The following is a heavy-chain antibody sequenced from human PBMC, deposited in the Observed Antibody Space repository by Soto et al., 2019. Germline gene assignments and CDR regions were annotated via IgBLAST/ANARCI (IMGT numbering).Heavy chain of an antibody. CDR2: ISYDGSNK. D-gene: IGHD2-2*01. V-gene: IGHV3-30*18. CDR3: AKDMEYQLLTNWFDP. CDR1: VFIFSSYG. Sequence: GGSLTLFCGASVFIFSSYGMHWVRQATGKGLEWVAVISYDGSNKYYADSVKGRFTISRDNSKNTLYLQMNSLRAEDTAVYYCAKDMEYQLLTNWFDPWGQGTLVTVSS. J-gene: IGHJ5*02.